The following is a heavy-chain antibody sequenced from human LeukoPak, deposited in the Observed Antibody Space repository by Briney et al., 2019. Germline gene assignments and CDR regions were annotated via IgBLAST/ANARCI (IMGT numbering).Heavy chain of an antibody. CDR3: ARSSGYDQKAPDY. J-gene: IGHJ4*02. CDR2: ISSSSSYI. D-gene: IGHD5-12*01. V-gene: IGHV3-21*04. Sequence: GGSLRLSCAASGFTFTSYSMNWVRQAPGKGLEWVSLISSSSSYIYYADSVKGRFTISRDNAKNSLYLQMNSLRAEDTAVYYCARSSGYDQKAPDYWGQGTLVTVSS. CDR1: GFTFTSYS.